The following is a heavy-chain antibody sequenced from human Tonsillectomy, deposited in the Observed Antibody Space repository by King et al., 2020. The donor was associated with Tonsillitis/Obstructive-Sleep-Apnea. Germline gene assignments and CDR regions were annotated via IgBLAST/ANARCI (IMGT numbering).Heavy chain of an antibody. Sequence: VQLVESGRGVVQPGRSLRLSCAASGFTFSSYGMHWVRQAPGKGLEWVAVISYDGSNKYYADSVKGRFTISRDNSKNTLYLQMNSLRAEDTAVYYCAKASQSDFYDSSGYYGGVDYWGQGTLVTVSS. CDR3: AKASQSDFYDSSGYYGGVDY. CDR2: ISYDGSNK. CDR1: GFTFSSYG. J-gene: IGHJ4*02. D-gene: IGHD3-22*01. V-gene: IGHV3-30*18.